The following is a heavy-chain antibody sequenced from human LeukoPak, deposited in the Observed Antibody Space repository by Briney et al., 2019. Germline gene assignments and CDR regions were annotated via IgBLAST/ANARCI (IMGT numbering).Heavy chain of an antibody. CDR2: IIPIFGTA. CDR1: GGTFSSYA. J-gene: IGHJ6*03. D-gene: IGHD2-2*02. V-gene: IGHV1-69*05. CDR3: ARESFSVVVPAALQPHEHYYYYMDV. Sequence: ASVKVSCKASGGTFSSYAISWVRQAPGQGLEWMGGIIPIFGTANYAQKFQGRVTITTDESTSTAYMELSSLRSEDTAVYYCARESFSVVVPAALQPHEHYYYYMDVWGKGTTVTVSS.